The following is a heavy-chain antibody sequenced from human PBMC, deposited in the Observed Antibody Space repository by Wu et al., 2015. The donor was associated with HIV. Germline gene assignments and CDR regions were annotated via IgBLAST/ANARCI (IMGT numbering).Heavy chain of an antibody. V-gene: IGHV1-2*02. CDR2: IIIVFGSI. CDR1: GYRFTGYY. D-gene: IGHD4-11*01. J-gene: IGHJ4*02. CDR3: TRGSERDYTMTTRH. Sequence: QVLLVQSGAEVRKPGASVKVSCKASGYRFTGYYMHWVRLAPGQGLQWMGRIIIVFGSINYAPRFRDRFTITTDESTNTVYMKLDSLRSDDTAIYYCTRGSERDYTMTTRHWGQGTLVTVSS.